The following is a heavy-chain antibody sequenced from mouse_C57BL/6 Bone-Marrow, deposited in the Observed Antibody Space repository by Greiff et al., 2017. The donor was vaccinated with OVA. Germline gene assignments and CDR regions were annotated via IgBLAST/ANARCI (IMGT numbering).Heavy chain of an antibody. Sequence: EVHLVESGGDLVKPGGSLKLSCAASGFTFSSYGMSWVRQTPDKRLEWVATISSGGSYSYYPDSVKGRFTISRDNAKNTLYLQLSSLKSEDTAMYYCARHHYYGSRYFDVWGTGTTVTVSA. V-gene: IGHV5-6*01. D-gene: IGHD1-1*01. CDR3: ARHHYYGSRYFDV. CDR2: ISSGGSYS. CDR1: GFTFSSYG. J-gene: IGHJ1*03.